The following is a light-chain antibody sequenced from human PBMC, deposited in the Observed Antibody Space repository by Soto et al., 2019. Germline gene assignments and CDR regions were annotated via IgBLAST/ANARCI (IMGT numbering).Light chain of an antibody. J-gene: IGKJ4*01. Sequence: DFQMTQSPSTLSASVGDRVTITCRASQSISSWLAWYQQKQGKAPKLLIYKASSLQSGVPSRFSGSGSRTEFTLTISGLQPDDFATYYCQQYHSFPLTFGGGTKVEV. CDR2: KAS. CDR1: QSISSW. V-gene: IGKV1-5*03. CDR3: QQYHSFPLT.